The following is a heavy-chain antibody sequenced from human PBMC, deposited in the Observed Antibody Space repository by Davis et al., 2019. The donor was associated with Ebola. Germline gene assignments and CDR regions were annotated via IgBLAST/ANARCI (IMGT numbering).Heavy chain of an antibody. J-gene: IGHJ6*02. Sequence: TLSLTCTVSGGSISSYYWSWIRQPPGKALEWLARIDWDDDKYYSTSLKTRLTISKDTSKNQVVLTMTNMDPVDTATYYCARIRGEYCSSTSCLLGYYYYGMDVWGQGTTVTVSS. CDR3: ARIRGEYCSSTSCLLGYYYYGMDV. CDR1: GGSISSYYW. V-gene: IGHV2-70*11. CDR2: IDWDDDK. D-gene: IGHD2-2*01.